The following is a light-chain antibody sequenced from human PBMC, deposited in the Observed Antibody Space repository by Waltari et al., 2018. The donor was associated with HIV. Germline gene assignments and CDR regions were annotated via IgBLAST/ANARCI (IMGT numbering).Light chain of an antibody. CDR2: RNN. CDR3: AAWGDSLSGPVV. CDR1: SSNI. Sequence: QSVLTQPPSVSGTPGQRVTISCSGSSSNIHWYQQLPGTAPRLLIYRNNQRPSGAPDRLSGSKSGTSASLAIGGLRSEDEAGYHCAAWGDSLSGPVVFGGGTKLTVL. J-gene: IGLJ2*01. V-gene: IGLV1-47*01.